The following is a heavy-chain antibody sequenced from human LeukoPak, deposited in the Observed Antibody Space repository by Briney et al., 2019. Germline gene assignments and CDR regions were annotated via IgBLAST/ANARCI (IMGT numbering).Heavy chain of an antibody. J-gene: IGHJ4*02. V-gene: IGHV3-7*01. CDR3: ARAIGIWSGYSY. D-gene: IGHD3-3*01. CDR1: GFTFSSYW. Sequence: GGSQRLSCAASGFTFSSYWMSWVRQAPGKGLEWVADIKQDGSEKNYVDSVKGRFTISRDNCKNSLYLQMNSLRAEDTAVYYCARAIGIWSGYSYWGQGTLVTVSS. CDR2: IKQDGSEK.